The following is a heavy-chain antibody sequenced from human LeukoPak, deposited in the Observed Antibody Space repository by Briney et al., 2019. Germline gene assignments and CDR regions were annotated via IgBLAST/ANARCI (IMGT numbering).Heavy chain of an antibody. CDR3: ARDLVVVGDDAFDI. J-gene: IGHJ3*02. V-gene: IGHV1-69*13. CDR2: IIPIFGTA. Sequence: SVKVPCKASGYTFTSYGISWVRQAPGQGLEWMGGIIPIFGTANYAQKFQGRVTITADESTSTAYTELSSLRSEDTAVYYCARDLVVVGDDAFDIWGQGTMVTVSS. D-gene: IGHD2-2*01. CDR1: GYTFTSYG.